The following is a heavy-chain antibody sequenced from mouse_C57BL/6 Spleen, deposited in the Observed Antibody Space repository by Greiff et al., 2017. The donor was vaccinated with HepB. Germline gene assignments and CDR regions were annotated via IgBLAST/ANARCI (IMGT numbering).Heavy chain of an antibody. CDR3: ARTSGGGYGSSHWYFDV. CDR2: IYPGDGDT. D-gene: IGHD1-1*01. J-gene: IGHJ1*03. Sequence: QVQLQQSGPELVKPGASVKISCKASGYAFSSSWMNWVKQRPGKGLEWIGRIYPGDGDTNYNGKFKGKATLTADKSSSTAYMQLSSLTSEDSAVYFCARTSGGGYGSSHWYFDVWGTGTTVTVSS. CDR1: GYAFSSSW. V-gene: IGHV1-82*01.